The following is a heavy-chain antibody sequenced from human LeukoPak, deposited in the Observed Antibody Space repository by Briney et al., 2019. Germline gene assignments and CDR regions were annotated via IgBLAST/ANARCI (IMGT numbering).Heavy chain of an antibody. J-gene: IGHJ3*02. D-gene: IGHD1-26*01. V-gene: IGHV3-74*01. CDR3: ARVRGGSGRSYAADAFDI. CDR2: IYNDGSST. Sequence: PGGSLRLSCEASGFTFNIYAMNWVRQAPGKGLVWVSRIYNDGSSTSYADSVKGRFTISRDNAKSTLYLQMNSLRADDTAVFYCARVRGGSGRSYAADAFDIWSQGTMVTVSS. CDR1: GFTFNIYA.